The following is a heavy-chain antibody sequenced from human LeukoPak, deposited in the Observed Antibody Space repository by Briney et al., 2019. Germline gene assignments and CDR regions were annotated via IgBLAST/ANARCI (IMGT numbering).Heavy chain of an antibody. CDR1: GFTFYDYA. CDR3: AKTRRSGTEYADFDH. J-gene: IGHJ4*02. D-gene: IGHD1-26*01. Sequence: PGGSLRLSCAASGFTFYDYAMHWVRPAPGKGLEWVSLIREDGRTTYYVDSVKGRFAISRDNSKKPLYLQINSLRTEDTALYYCAKTRRSGTEYADFDHWGQGTLVTVSS. CDR2: IREDGRTT. V-gene: IGHV3-43*02.